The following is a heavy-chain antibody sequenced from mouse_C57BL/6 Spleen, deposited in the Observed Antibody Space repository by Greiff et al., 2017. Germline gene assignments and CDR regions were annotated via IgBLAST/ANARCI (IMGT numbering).Heavy chain of an antibody. CDR1: GYTFTSYW. CDR3: ASEANWDVWYFDV. V-gene: IGHV1-72*01. CDR2: IDPNSGGT. J-gene: IGHJ1*03. Sequence: VQLQQPGAELVKPGASVKLSCKASGYTFTSYWMHWVKQRPGRGLEWIGRIDPNSGGTKYNEKFKSKATLTVDKSSSTAYMQLSSLTSEDSAVYYCASEANWDVWYFDVWGTGTTVTVSS. D-gene: IGHD4-1*01.